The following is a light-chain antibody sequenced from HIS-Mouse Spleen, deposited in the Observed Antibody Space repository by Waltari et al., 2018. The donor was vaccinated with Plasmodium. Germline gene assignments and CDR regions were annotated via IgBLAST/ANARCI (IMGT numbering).Light chain of an antibody. CDR2: AAS. V-gene: IGKV1-39*01. CDR1: QSISSY. J-gene: IGKJ1*01. Sequence: DIQMTQSPSSLSASVGDRVTIPCRASQSISSYLNWYQQKPGKAPKRLFYAASSLQSGVPASVSGSGSGTDFTCTISSRQPEDCASYDGQQRYSTWTFGQGTKVEIK. CDR3: QQRYSTWT.